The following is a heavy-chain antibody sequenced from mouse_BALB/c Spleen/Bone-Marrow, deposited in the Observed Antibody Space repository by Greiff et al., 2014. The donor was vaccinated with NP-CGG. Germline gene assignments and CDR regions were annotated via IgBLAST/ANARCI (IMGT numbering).Heavy chain of an antibody. Sequence: DVHLVESGAELVKPGASVKLSCTASGFSIKDTYMHWVKQRPEQGLEWIGRIDPANGNIKYDPKFQGKATITADTSSNTAYLQLSSLTSEDTAVYYCAPYYYGRWFANWGQGTLVTVSA. D-gene: IGHD1-1*01. CDR2: IDPANGNI. CDR1: GFSIKDTY. V-gene: IGHV14-3*02. CDR3: APYYYGRWFAN. J-gene: IGHJ3*01.